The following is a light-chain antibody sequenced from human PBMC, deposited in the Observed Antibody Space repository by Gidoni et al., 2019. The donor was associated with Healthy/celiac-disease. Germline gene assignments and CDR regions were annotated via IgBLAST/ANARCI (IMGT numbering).Light chain of an antibody. CDR2: YND. J-gene: IGLJ3*02. Sequence: QSVLTQPPSVSAAPGQKVTISCSGSSSNIGNNYVSWYQQLPGTAPKLLIYYNDKRPSGIPDRFSGSKSGTSATLGITGLQTGDEADYYCGTWGSSVSGGGVFGGGTKVTVL. CDR1: SSNIGNNY. V-gene: IGLV1-51*01. CDR3: GTWGSSVSGGGV.